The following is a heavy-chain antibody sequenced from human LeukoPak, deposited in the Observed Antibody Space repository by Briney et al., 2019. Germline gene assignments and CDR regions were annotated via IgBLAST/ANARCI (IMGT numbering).Heavy chain of an antibody. CDR3: AKSDELWINWFDP. J-gene: IGHJ5*02. D-gene: IGHD5-12*01. V-gene: IGHV3-23*01. CDR2: ISGSGGST. Sequence: GGSLRPSCAASGFTFSSYAMSWVRQAPGKGLEWVSAISGSGGSTYYADSVEGRFTISRDNSKNTLYLQMNSLRAEDTAVYYCAKSDELWINWFDPWGQGTLVTVSS. CDR1: GFTFSSYA.